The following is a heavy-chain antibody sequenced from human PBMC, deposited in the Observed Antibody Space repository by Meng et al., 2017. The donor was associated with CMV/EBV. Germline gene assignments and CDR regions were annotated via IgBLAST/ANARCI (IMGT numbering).Heavy chain of an antibody. CDR1: GFTFSSYE. D-gene: IGHD6-13*01. CDR3: ARDRIAAAGTGAFDI. Sequence: GGSLRLSCAASGFTFSSYEMNWVRQAPGKGLEWVSYISSSGSTIYYADSVKGRFTISRDNAKNSLYLRMNSLRAEDTAVYYCARDRIAAAGTGAFDIWGQGTMVTVSS. CDR2: ISSSGSTI. J-gene: IGHJ3*02. V-gene: IGHV3-48*03.